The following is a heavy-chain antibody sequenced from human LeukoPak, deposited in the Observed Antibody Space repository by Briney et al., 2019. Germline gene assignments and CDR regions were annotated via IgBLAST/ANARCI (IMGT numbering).Heavy chain of an antibody. Sequence: SGTLSLTCAVSGGSISSSNWWNWVRQPPGKGLEWIGEIYQSGSTNYNPSLKSRVTISLDKSKNQFSLKLSSVTAADTAVYYCARDQGDILAWPYYMDVWGKGTTVTISS. D-gene: IGHD3-9*01. CDR2: IYQSGST. CDR3: ARDQGDILAWPYYMDV. V-gene: IGHV4-4*02. CDR1: GGSISSSNW. J-gene: IGHJ6*03.